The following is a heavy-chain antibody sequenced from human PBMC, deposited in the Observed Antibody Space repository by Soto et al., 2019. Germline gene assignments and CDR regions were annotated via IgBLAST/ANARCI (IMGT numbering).Heavy chain of an antibody. D-gene: IGHD5-12*01. Sequence: SETLSLACTVSGGSISRGDYDWSWIRQPPGKGLEWIGYIYYSGSTYYNPSLKSRVTISVDTSKNQFSLKLSSVTAADTAVYYCARLSGYGGSAYFDHWGQGTLVTVSS. V-gene: IGHV4-30-4*01. J-gene: IGHJ4*02. CDR2: IYYSGST. CDR1: GGSISRGDYD. CDR3: ARLSGYGGSAYFDH.